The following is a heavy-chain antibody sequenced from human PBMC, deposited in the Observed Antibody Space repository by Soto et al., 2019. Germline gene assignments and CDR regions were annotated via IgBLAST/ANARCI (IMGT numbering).Heavy chain of an antibody. J-gene: IGHJ6*02. CDR1: GGSISSSSW. CDR2: IYHSGST. D-gene: IGHD6-13*01. CDR3: AGKPAAGIYYYYYGMDV. Sequence: SETLPLTYAVSGGSISSSSWWSWVRQPPGKGLEWIGEIYHSGSTNYNPSLKSRVTISVDKSKNQFSLKLSSVTAADTAVYYCAGKPAAGIYYYYYGMDVWGQGTTVTVSS. V-gene: IGHV4-4*02.